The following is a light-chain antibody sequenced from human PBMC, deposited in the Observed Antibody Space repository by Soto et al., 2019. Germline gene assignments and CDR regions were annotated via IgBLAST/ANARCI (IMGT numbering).Light chain of an antibody. CDR1: SSDVGGYRY. CDR2: DVN. CDR3: CSYTGSFYI. Sequence: QSVLTQPRSVSGSPGQSVTISCTGTSSDVGGYRYVSWYQQHPGKAPKVIIFDVNKRPPGVPGRFSGSKSGNTASLTISGLQTEDDGDYYCCSYTGSFYIFGTGTKVTVL. J-gene: IGLJ1*01. V-gene: IGLV2-11*01.